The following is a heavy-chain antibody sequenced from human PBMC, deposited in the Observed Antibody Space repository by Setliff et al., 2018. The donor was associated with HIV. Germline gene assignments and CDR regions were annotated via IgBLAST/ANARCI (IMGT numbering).Heavy chain of an antibody. CDR2: ISSYNGNT. J-gene: IGHJ3*02. CDR1: GYTFTSYG. Sequence: ASVKVSCKASGYTFTSYGITWVRQAPGQGLEWMGWISSYNGNTDYAQKLQGRVTMTTHTSTTTAYMELRSLRSDDTAVYYCARGLYSSSSRGAFDTWGQGTMVTVSS. V-gene: IGHV1-18*01. CDR3: ARGLYSSSSRGAFDT. D-gene: IGHD6-6*01.